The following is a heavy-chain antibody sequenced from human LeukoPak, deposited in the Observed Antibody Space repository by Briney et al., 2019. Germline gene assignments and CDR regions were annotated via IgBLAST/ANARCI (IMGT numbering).Heavy chain of an antibody. J-gene: IGHJ4*02. V-gene: IGHV3-73*01. Sequence: PGGSLRLSCAASGFTFSGSAMHWVRQASGKGLEWVGRIRSKANSYATAYAASVKGRFTISRDDSKNTAYLQMNSLKTEDTAVYYCTRHPQDLRRGDHYFDYWGQGTLVTVSS. CDR3: TRHPQDLRRGDHYFDY. CDR1: GFTFSGSA. CDR2: IRSKANSYAT. D-gene: IGHD5/OR15-5a*01.